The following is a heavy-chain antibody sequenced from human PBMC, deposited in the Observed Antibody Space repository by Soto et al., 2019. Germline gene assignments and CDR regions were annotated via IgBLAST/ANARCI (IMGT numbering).Heavy chain of an antibody. D-gene: IGHD2-21*02. V-gene: IGHV3-23*01. CDR1: GFTVTRHA. J-gene: IGHJ4*02. CDR2: ITGSGATR. Sequence: PGWSLRLSCAASGFTVTRHAMSLVRQGTGKGLEWGTFITGSGATRYYADSVRGRFTISRDTSKNTVYLQMDSLRAEDTALYSSAREPPYCGGDCYVLLEFWRQESQVAVSS. CDR3: AREPPYCGGDCYVLLEF.